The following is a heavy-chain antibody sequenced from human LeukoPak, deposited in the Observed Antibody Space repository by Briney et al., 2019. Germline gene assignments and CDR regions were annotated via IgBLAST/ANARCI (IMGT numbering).Heavy chain of an antibody. CDR2: ISSSGSTI. V-gene: IGHV3-48*03. Sequence: GGSLRLSCAASGFTFSSYEMNWVRQAPGKGLGWVSYISSSGSTIYYADSVKGRFTISRDNAKNSLYLQMNSLRAEDTAVYYCARVRPGYYYGMDVWGQGTTVTVSS. D-gene: IGHD6-6*01. J-gene: IGHJ6*02. CDR3: ARVRPGYYYGMDV. CDR1: GFTFSSYE.